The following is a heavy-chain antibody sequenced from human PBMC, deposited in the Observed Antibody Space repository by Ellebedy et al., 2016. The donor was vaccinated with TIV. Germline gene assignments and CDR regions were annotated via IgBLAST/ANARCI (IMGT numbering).Heavy chain of an antibody. D-gene: IGHD6-25*01. CDR2: IWHDGSNK. CDR3: ARDEGGTTAALHH. J-gene: IGHJ5*02. CDR1: GFTFSRHG. V-gene: IGHV3-33*01. Sequence: GESLKISCAASGFTFSRHGMHWVRQPPGKGLEWVAVIWHDGSNKYYSDSLKGRFTISRDNSKSTLFLDMKSLRAEDTATYYCARDEGGTTAALHHWGQGTLVTVSS.